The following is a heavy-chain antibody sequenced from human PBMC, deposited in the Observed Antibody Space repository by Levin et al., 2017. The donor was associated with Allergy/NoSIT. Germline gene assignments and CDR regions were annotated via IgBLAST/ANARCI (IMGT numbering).Heavy chain of an antibody. D-gene: IGHD4-11*01. J-gene: IGHJ6*02. CDR2: ISWSSDSSSI. CDR3: AKDMGHSNYDGGGGRGMDV. V-gene: IGHV3-9*01. CDR1: GFNFGDYA. Sequence: PGGSLRLSCAASGFNFGDYAMHWVRQGPGKGLEWVSGISWSSDSSSIGYADSVKGRFTISRDNAKNSLYLQMHSLRPEDTALYYCAKDMGHSNYDGGGGRGMDVWGQGTTVTVSS.